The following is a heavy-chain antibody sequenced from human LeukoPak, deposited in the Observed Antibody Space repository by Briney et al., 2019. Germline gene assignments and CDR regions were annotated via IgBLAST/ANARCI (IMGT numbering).Heavy chain of an antibody. CDR1: GFTFDDYA. J-gene: IGHJ4*02. Sequence: LGGSLRLSCAASGFTFDDYAMHWVRQVPGKGLEWVASINWNSGAIGYAASVKGRFTISRDNAKNSLYLQMNSLRPEDMALYYCAKGRYYDFWGYFDYWGQGTLVTVSS. CDR2: INWNSGAI. CDR3: AKGRYYDFWGYFDY. V-gene: IGHV3-9*03. D-gene: IGHD3-3*01.